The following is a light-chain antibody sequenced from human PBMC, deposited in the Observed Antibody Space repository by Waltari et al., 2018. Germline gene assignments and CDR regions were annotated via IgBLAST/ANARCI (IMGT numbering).Light chain of an antibody. CDR2: WAS. CDR3: QQYYSRPLT. Sequence: DIVMTQSPDSLAVSLGERATINCKSSQSVLYRSNNKKYVAWFQQKPGQSPKLVIYWASTRESGVPDRFSGSGSGSDFTLTISSLQAEDVAVYYCQQYYSRPLTFGGGTKVEIK. V-gene: IGKV4-1*01. J-gene: IGKJ4*01. CDR1: QSVLYRSNNKKY.